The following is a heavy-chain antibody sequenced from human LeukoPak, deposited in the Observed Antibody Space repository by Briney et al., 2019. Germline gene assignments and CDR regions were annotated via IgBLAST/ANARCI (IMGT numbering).Heavy chain of an antibody. CDR3: ARDSDHYYYDSSGYSPVAAFDI. CDR2: MYTSGST. J-gene: IGHJ3*02. CDR1: GGSISSGSYY. V-gene: IGHV4-61*02. Sequence: PSETLSLTCTVSGGSISSGSYYWSWIRQPAGKGLEWIGRMYTSGSTNYNPSLKSRVTISVDTSKNQFSLKLSSVTAADTAVYYCARDSDHYYYDSSGYSPVAAFDIWGQGTMVTVSS. D-gene: IGHD3-22*01.